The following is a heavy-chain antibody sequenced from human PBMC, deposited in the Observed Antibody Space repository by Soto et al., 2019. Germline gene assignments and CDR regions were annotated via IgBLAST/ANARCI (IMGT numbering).Heavy chain of an antibody. Sequence: SGGSLRLSCAASGFTFSSYAMHWVRQAPGKGLEWVAVISYDGSNKYYADSVKGRFTISRDNSKNTLYLQMNSLRAEDTAVYYCARDMNTYGYGLFDYWGQGTLVTVSS. CDR2: ISYDGSNK. J-gene: IGHJ4*01. CDR3: ARDMNTYGYGLFDY. V-gene: IGHV3-30-3*01. CDR1: GFTFSSYA. D-gene: IGHD5-18*01.